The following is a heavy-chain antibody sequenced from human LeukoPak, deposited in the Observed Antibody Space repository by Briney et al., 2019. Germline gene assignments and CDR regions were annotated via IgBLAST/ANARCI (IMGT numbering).Heavy chain of an antibody. D-gene: IGHD1-26*01. V-gene: IGHV4-30-2*01. J-gene: IGHJ4*02. Sequence: SETLSLTCTVSGGSISSGGYYWSWIRQPPGKGLEWIGYIYHSGSTYYNPSLKSRVTISVDRSKNQFSLKLSSVTAADTAVYYCARDSHSEWELLYWGQGTLVTVSS. CDR1: GGSISSGGYY. CDR2: IYHSGST. CDR3: ARDSHSEWELLY.